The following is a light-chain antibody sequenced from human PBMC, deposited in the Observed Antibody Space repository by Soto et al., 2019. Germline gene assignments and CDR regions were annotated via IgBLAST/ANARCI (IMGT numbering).Light chain of an antibody. Sequence: QSALTQPPSASGSPGQSVTISCTGTSSDIGGYNFVSWYQQHPGKVPKLMIYEVIKRPSGVPDRFSGSKSGNTASLTVSGLQAEDEADYYCSSYAGSNNVVFGGGTKVTVL. J-gene: IGLJ2*01. CDR1: SSDIGGYNF. CDR2: EVI. V-gene: IGLV2-8*01. CDR3: SSYAGSNNVV.